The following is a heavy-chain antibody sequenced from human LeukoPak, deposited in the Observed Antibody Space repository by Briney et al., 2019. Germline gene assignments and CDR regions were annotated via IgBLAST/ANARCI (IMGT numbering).Heavy chain of an antibody. D-gene: IGHD6-19*01. V-gene: IGHV1-2*06. CDR2: IKASSGAA. CDR3: ARGGSGWFYNSLDP. Sequence: ASVKVSCKASGYSFTAYYIFWVRQAPGQGLEWMGRIKASSGAAKSAQKFQDRVTMTRDSSISTVYMEVTRLRSDDTAVYYCARGGSGWFYNSLDPWGQGTLVTVSS. J-gene: IGHJ5*02. CDR1: GYSFTAYY.